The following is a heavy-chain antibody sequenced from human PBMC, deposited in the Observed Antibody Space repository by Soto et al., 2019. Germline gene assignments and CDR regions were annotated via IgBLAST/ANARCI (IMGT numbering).Heavy chain of an antibody. CDR1: VFTFISYS. J-gene: IGHJ6*02. Sequence: GWALRLSCAASVFTFISYSMNWVRQSPGKGLEWVSSISSSSSYIYYADSVKGRFTISRDNAKNSLYLQMNSLRAEDTAVYYCARDLLSVDTAMVRYYGMDVWGQGTTVTVSS. CDR3: ARDLLSVDTAMVRYYGMDV. D-gene: IGHD5-18*01. CDR2: ISSSSSYI. V-gene: IGHV3-21*01.